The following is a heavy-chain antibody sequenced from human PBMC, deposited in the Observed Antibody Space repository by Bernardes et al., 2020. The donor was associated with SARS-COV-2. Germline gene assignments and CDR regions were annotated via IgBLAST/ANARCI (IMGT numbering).Heavy chain of an antibody. V-gene: IGHV3-7*01. CDR3: ASLFTIFSY. J-gene: IGHJ4*02. Sequence: GGSLRLSCTSSGFTFSDYWMSWVRQAPGKGLEWVANINKIGSAQYYVDSVKGRFTISRDISKNTLYLQMNSLRAEDTAVYYCASLFTIFSYWGQGTLVTVSS. D-gene: IGHD3-3*01. CDR1: GFTFSDYW. CDR2: INKIGSAQ.